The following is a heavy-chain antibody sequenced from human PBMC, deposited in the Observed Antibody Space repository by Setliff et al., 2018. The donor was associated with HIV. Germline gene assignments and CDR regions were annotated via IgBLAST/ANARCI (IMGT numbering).Heavy chain of an antibody. J-gene: IGHJ5*02. CDR3: ASSIPTEQGPWFDP. D-gene: IGHD4-17*01. Sequence: ASVKVSCKASGYTFTSYYMHWVRQAPGQGLEWMGIINPSGDSTSYAQKFQGRVTITADESTYTAYMKLSSLRSEDTAVYYCASSIPTEQGPWFDPWGQGTLVTVSS. V-gene: IGHV1-46*01. CDR1: GYTFTSYY. CDR2: INPSGDST.